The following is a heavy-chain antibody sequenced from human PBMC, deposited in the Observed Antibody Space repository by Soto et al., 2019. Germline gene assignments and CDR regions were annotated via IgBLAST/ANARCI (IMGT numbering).Heavy chain of an antibody. D-gene: IGHD6-13*01. Sequence: EVQLVESGGRLVKPGGSLRLSCAAAGFTFSSHSMNWVRQVPGKRLEWVSSITTSGSYTYHADSVKGRWTISRDNARNSLFLQMDSLRPEDTAVYYCARGSSCYLYNAFDIWGQGTMVTVSS. CDR1: GFTFSSHS. J-gene: IGHJ3*02. CDR2: ITTSGSYT. CDR3: ARGSSCYLYNAFDI. V-gene: IGHV3-21*01.